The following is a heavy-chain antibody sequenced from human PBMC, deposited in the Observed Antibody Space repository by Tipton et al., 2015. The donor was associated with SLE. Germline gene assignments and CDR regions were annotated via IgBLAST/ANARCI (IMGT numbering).Heavy chain of an antibody. D-gene: IGHD2-21*02. CDR3: TRAVGTGYYYYMDV. CDR2: INHNGST. CDR1: GGSISSYY. J-gene: IGHJ6*03. Sequence: TLSLTCTVSGGSISSYYWSWIRQPPGKGLEWIGEINHNGSTNYNPSLKSRVTISPDTSNNQVSLKLSSVTAADTAVYYCTRAVGTGYYYYMDVWGKGTTVTVSS. V-gene: IGHV4-59*01.